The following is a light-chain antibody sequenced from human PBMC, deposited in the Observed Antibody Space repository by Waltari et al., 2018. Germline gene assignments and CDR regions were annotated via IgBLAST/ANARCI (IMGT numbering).Light chain of an antibody. Sequence: QSALTQPASVSGSPGQSITISCLGSSSDVGAYKYVSWFQQHPGKAPKLIIYDASTRPSGTSDRCSDSKSGDTASLTISGLQAEDEADYYCSSYTTSRTWVFGGGTKLTVL. J-gene: IGLJ3*02. CDR3: SSYTTSRTWV. V-gene: IGLV2-14*03. CDR1: SSDVGAYKY. CDR2: DAS.